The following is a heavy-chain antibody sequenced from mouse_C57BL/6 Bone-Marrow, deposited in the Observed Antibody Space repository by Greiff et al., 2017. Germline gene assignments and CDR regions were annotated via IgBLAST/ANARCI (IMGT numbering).Heavy chain of an antibody. Sequence: QVQLKQSGAELVKPGASVKLSCKASGYTFTSYWMHWVKQRPGQGLEWIGMIHPTSGSTNYNEKFKSKATLTVDKSSSTAYMQLSSLTSDASSVYYCARMTTVVATSRYYYAMDYWGQGTSVTVSS. CDR3: ARMTTVVATSRYYYAMDY. CDR2: IHPTSGST. D-gene: IGHD1-1*01. J-gene: IGHJ4*01. V-gene: IGHV1-64*01. CDR1: GYTFTSYW.